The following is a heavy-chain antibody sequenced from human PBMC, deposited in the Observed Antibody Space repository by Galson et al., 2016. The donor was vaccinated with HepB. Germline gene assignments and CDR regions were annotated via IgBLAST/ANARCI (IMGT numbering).Heavy chain of an antibody. J-gene: IGHJ3*02. V-gene: IGHV3-9*01. Sequence: SLRLSCAASGSTFDDYAMHWVRQAPGKGLEWVSGIRWNSGETGYADSVKGRFTVSRDNAKNSLYLQMHSLRDEDTALYYCAKDVRGTLDAFDMWGQGTMVTVSS. CDR2: IRWNSGET. CDR1: GSTFDDYA. CDR3: AKDVRGTLDAFDM. D-gene: IGHD1-7*01.